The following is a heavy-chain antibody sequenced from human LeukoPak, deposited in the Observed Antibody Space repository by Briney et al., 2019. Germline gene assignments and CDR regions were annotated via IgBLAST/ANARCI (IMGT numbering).Heavy chain of an antibody. CDR1: GGTFSSYA. D-gene: IGHD5-18*01. CDR2: IIPIFGTA. Sequence: SVKVSCKASGGTFSSYAISWVRQAPGQGLEWMGGIIPIFGTANYAQKFQGRVTITADESTSTAYMELSSLRSEDTAVYYCAIGTVDTAMVTGAFDIWGRGTMVTVSS. J-gene: IGHJ3*02. V-gene: IGHV1-69*13. CDR3: AIGTVDTAMVTGAFDI.